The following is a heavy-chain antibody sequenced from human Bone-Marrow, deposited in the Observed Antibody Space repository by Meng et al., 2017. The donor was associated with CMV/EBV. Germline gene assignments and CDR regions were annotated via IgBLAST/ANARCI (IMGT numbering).Heavy chain of an antibody. D-gene: IGHD2-2*01. CDR3: AKGGIVVVPAADFDY. V-gene: IGHV3-21*01. Sequence: GESLKISCAASGFTFGTYTMKWVRQAPGKGLEWVSSITGDSSYIFYADSMKGRFTISRDNSKNTLYLQMNSLRAEDTAVYYCAKGGIVVVPAADFDYWGQGTLVTVSS. J-gene: IGHJ4*02. CDR2: ITGDSSYI. CDR1: GFTFGTYT.